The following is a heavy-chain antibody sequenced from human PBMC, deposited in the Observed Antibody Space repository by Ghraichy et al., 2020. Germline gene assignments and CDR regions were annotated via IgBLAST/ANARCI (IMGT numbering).Heavy chain of an antibody. J-gene: IGHJ5*02. CDR1: GGSIGPYY. D-gene: IGHD5-18*01. CDR3: ARNRGGYSYVNNWFDP. Sequence: SETLSLTCTVSGGSIGPYYWSWIRQPPGKGLEWIGYIYYSGSTNYNPSLKSRVTISVDTSKNQFSLKLSSVTAADTAVYYCARNRGGYSYVNNWFDPWGQGTLVTVSS. CDR2: IYYSGST. V-gene: IGHV4-59*01.